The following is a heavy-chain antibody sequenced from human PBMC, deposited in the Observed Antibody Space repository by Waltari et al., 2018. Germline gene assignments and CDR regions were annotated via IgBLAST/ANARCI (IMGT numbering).Heavy chain of an antibody. CDR2: ISSSSSYI. CDR3: ARVPQTGAAAGTNY. V-gene: IGHV3-21*01. CDR1: GFTFSSYS. J-gene: IGHJ4*02. D-gene: IGHD6-13*01. Sequence: EVQLVESGGGLVKPGGSLRLSCAASGFTFSSYSMNWVRQAPGKGLEWVSSISSSSSYIYYADSVKGRFTIARDNAKNSLYLQMNSLRAEDTAVYYCARVPQTGAAAGTNYWGQGTLVTVSS.